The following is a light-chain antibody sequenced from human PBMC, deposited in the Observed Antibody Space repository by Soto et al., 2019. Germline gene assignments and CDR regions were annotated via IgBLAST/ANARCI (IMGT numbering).Light chain of an antibody. CDR1: RSDVGGYNY. J-gene: IGLJ1*01. V-gene: IGLV2-8*01. CDR2: EVS. CDR3: SSTYARSNVFV. Sequence: QSVLTQPPSASGSLGQSVTISCTGTRSDVGGYNYVSWYQQHPGKAPKLLIYEVSKRPSGVPDRFSGSKSGNTASLTVSGFQAEDEADYHCSSTYARSNVFVFGTGTKVTVL.